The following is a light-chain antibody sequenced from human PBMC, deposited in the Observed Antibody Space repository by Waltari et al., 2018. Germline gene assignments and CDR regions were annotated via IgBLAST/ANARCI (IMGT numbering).Light chain of an antibody. CDR3: SAWDDSLNAYV. V-gene: IGLV1-44*01. Sequence: QSVLPQPPSASGGPGQRVTISCSGSSSSIGSNTVNWYQQLPGTAPKLLIYRVNERPSGVPDRFSGSKSGTSASLAISGLQSDDEADYYCSAWDDSLNAYVFGTGTKVSVL. CDR1: SSSIGSNT. J-gene: IGLJ1*01. CDR2: RVN.